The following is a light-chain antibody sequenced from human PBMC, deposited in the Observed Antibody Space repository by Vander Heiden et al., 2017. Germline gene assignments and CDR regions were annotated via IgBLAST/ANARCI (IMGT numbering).Light chain of an antibody. V-gene: IGKV1-39*01. CDR3: QQSDSTPQT. CDR1: QSISSY. CDR2: AAS. J-gene: IGKJ1*01. Sequence: DIQMTQSPSSLSASVGDRVTITCRASQSISSYLIWYQQKPGKAPKLLIYAASSLQSGVPSRFSGSGSGTDFTLTISSLQPEDFATYYCQQSDSTPQTFGPGTKVEIK.